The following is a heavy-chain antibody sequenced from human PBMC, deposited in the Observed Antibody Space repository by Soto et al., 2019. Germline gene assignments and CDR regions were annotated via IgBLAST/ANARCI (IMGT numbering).Heavy chain of an antibody. CDR1: GFTFNSYS. Sequence: PGGSLRLSCAASGFTFNSYSVNWVRQVPGKGLEWVASISSGSVYTDFADSVKGRFTISRDDVTNSVSLQMDSLRVEDTGIYYCARYDAFKAFDLWGQGTMVTVSS. D-gene: IGHD1-1*01. V-gene: IGHV3-21*01. CDR3: ARYDAFKAFDL. CDR2: ISSGSVYT. J-gene: IGHJ3*01.